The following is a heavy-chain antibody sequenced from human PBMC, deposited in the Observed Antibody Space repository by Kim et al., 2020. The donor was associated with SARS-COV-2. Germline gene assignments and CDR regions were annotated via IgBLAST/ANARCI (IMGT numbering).Heavy chain of an antibody. J-gene: IGHJ4*02. Sequence: GGSLRLSCAASGFSFSSYAMSWVRQAPGKGLEWVSSISDSGADTYYADSVKGRFTISRDNSKNTLFLQMNSLRAEDTAVFYCAKDSQPKSPLGFGWGQGTLVTVSS. CDR1: GFSFSSYA. CDR2: ISDSGADT. D-gene: IGHD3-10*01. CDR3: AKDSQPKSPLGFG. V-gene: IGHV3-23*01.